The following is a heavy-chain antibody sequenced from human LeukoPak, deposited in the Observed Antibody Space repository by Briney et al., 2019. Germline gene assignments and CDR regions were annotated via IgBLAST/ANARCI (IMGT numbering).Heavy chain of an antibody. CDR2: IYHSGST. CDR3: ARVPFGPHYGFYYFDY. Sequence: PSQTLSLTCTVSGGSISSGGYYWSWIRQPPGKGLEWIGYIYHSGSTYYNPSLKSRVTISVDRSKNQFSLKLSSVTAADTAVYYCARVPFGPHYGFYYFDYWGQGTLVTVSS. J-gene: IGHJ4*02. CDR1: GGSISSGGYY. D-gene: IGHD4-17*01. V-gene: IGHV4-30-2*01.